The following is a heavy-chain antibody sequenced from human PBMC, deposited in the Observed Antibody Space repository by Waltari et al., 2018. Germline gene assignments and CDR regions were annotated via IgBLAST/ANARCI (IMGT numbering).Heavy chain of an antibody. Sequence: QVQLVQSGAEVRMPGASLKVSCKASGYTFTDYYVHWVRQAPGQGLEWMGWLNPNSGGTNDEQKLQGRVTMTRDTSSSTAYMELSSLRSDDTAVYYCARYYIGESYYFDYWGQGTLVIVSS. CDR1: GYTFTDYY. J-gene: IGHJ4*02. CDR2: LNPNSGGT. D-gene: IGHD3-10*01. V-gene: IGHV1-2*02. CDR3: ARYYIGESYYFDY.